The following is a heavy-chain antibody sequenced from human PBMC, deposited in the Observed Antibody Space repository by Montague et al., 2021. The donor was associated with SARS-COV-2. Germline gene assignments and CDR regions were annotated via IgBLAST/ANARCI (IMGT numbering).Heavy chain of an antibody. J-gene: IGHJ4*02. CDR3: ARITLITPRYFDS. CDR2: IYRNGKT. Sequence: QIYRNGKTNYNTALKSRVSIVLDTPKNHFSLRMESVTAADTAVYYCARITLITPRYFDSWGQGSRVTVAA. D-gene: IGHD3-16*01. V-gene: IGHV4-61*09.